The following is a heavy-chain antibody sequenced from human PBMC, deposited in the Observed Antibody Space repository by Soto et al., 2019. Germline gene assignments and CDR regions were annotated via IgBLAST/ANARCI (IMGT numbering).Heavy chain of an antibody. D-gene: IGHD3-3*01. CDR1: GFNFSSHS. J-gene: IGHJ6*02. CDR3: VRSITIFGVVIDYYYGMDV. Sequence: GRSMRLSWAASGFNFSSHSMSWVSQDPGTGLEWVSSISSSSSYIYYADSVKGRFTISRDNAKNSLYLQMNSLRAEDTAGYYCVRSITIFGVVIDYYYGMDVWGQGTTVIVSS. CDR2: ISSSSSYI. V-gene: IGHV3-21*01.